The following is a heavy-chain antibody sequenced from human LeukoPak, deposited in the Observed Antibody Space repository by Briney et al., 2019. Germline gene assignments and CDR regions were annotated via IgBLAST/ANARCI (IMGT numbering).Heavy chain of an antibody. CDR1: GFTFSDHY. Sequence: GGSLRLSCAASGFTFSDHYMDWVRQAPGKGLEWVGRTRNKANSYTTEYAASVKGRFTISRDDSKNSLYLQMNSLKTEDTAVYYCARDLTNDYAYWGQGTLVTVSS. CDR3: ARDLTNDYAY. V-gene: IGHV3-72*01. J-gene: IGHJ4*02. D-gene: IGHD4-17*01. CDR2: TRNKANSYTT.